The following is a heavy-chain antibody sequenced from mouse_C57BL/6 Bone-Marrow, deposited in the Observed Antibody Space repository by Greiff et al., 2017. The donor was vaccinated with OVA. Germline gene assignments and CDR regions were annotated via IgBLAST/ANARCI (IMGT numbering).Heavy chain of an antibody. V-gene: IGHV1-52*01. Sequence: QVQLQQPGAELVRPGSSVKLSCKASGYTFTSYWMHWVKQTPIQGLEWIGNIDPSDSETHYNQKFKDKSTLTVDKSSSTAYMQLSSLTSEDSAVYYCARVITNYFDYWGQGTTLTVSS. CDR2: IDPSDSET. CDR1: GYTFTSYW. J-gene: IGHJ2*01. D-gene: IGHD2-4*01. CDR3: ARVITNYFDY.